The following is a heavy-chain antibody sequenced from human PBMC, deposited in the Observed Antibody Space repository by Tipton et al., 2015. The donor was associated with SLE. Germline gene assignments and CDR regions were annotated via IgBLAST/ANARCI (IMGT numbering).Heavy chain of an antibody. CDR3: ARGRFCSGSSCDYGMDV. CDR2: IGTAGDP. Sequence: SLRLSCAASGFTFSSYDMHWVRQATGKGLEWVSAIGTAGDPYYPGSVKGRFTISRENAKNSLYLQMNTLRAGDTAVYYCARGRFCSGSSCDYGMDVWGQGTTVTVSS. J-gene: IGHJ6*02. D-gene: IGHD2-2*01. CDR1: GFTFSSYD. V-gene: IGHV3-13*05.